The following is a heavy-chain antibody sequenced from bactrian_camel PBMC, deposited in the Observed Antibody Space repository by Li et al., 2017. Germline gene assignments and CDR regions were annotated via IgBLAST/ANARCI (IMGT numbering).Heavy chain of an antibody. CDR1: EYLRRSAY. CDR3: ATSPAYGGTFDRAWAYNN. D-gene: IGHD6*01. V-gene: IGHV3S28*01. Sequence: QLVESGGGSVQAGGSLTLSCTASEYLRRSAYMGWFRQAPGKEREGVAVIYTGGGNTYYSDSVKDRFTISRDNAKNTVSLQMNRLKPEDTGMYYCATSPAYGGTFDRAWAYNNWGQGTQVTVS. CDR2: IYTGGGNT. J-gene: IGHJ4*01.